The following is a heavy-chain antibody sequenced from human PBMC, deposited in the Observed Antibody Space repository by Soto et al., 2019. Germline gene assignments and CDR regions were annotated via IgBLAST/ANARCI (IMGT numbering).Heavy chain of an antibody. CDR1: GFTFSSYG. CDR3: AKGEGYILNGWVGRY. V-gene: IGHV3-30*18. Sequence: QVQLVESGGGVVQPGRSLRLSCAASGFTFSSYGMHWVRQAPGKGLEWVAVISYDGSNKYYADSVKGRFTISRDNSKNTLYLQMNSLRAEDTAVYYCAKGEGYILNGWVGRYWGQGTLVTVSS. CDR2: ISYDGSNK. J-gene: IGHJ4*02. D-gene: IGHD3-9*01.